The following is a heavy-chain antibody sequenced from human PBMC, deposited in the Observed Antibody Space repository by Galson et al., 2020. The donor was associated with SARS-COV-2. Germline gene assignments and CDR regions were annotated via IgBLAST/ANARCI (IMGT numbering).Heavy chain of an antibody. D-gene: IGHD5-18*01. CDR1: GYTFTGYY. CDR2: INPNSGGT. Sequence: ASVKVSCKASGYTFTGYYMHWVRQAPGQGLEWMGWINPNSGGTNYAQKFQGWVTMTRDTSISTAYMELSRLRSDDTAVYYCARESRRYSYGYTTYDYWGQGTLVTVSS. V-gene: IGHV1-2*04. J-gene: IGHJ4*02. CDR3: ARESRRYSYGYTTYDY.